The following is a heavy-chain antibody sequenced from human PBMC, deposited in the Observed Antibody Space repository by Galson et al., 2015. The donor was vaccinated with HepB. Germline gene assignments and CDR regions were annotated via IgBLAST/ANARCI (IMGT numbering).Heavy chain of an antibody. CDR1: GGTFSSYT. CDR3: ARRSRYCSGGSCYSPPDY. Sequence: SVKVSCKASGGTFSSYTFSWVRQAPGQGLEWMGGIIPIFGTANYAQKFQGRVTTTADKSTNTAYMELRSLRSEDTAVYYCARRSRYCSGGSCYSPPDYWGQGTLVTVSS. CDR2: IIPIFGTA. J-gene: IGHJ4*02. D-gene: IGHD2-15*01. V-gene: IGHV1-69*06.